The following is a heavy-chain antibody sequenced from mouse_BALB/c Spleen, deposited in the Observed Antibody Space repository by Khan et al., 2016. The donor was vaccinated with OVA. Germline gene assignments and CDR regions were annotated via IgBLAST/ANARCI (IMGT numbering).Heavy chain of an antibody. CDR3: ATKYYYESDPFPY. Sequence: VQLKESGPGLVKPSQSLSLTCTVTGYSITSEYTWNWIRQFPGNKLEWMGFISYSGNTKYNPSLKSRISITRDTSKNQFFLQLNSVTSEDTATFDCATKYYYESDPFPYWGQGTLLTVSA. V-gene: IGHV3-2*02. J-gene: IGHJ3*01. D-gene: IGHD2-4*01. CDR1: GYSITSEYT. CDR2: ISYSGNT.